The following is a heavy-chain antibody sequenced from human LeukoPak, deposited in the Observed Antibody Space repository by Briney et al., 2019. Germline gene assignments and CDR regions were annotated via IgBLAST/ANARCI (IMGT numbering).Heavy chain of an antibody. J-gene: IGHJ4*02. Sequence: ASVKVSCKASGYTFTSYDINWVRQATGQGLEWMGWMSPNSGNTGYARKFQGRVTMTRDTSITTAYMELSSLRSEDTAVYYCARAPRGCSGGSCYYYFDYWGQGTLVTVSS. CDR1: GYTFTSYD. D-gene: IGHD2-15*01. CDR2: MSPNSGNT. V-gene: IGHV1-8*01. CDR3: ARAPRGCSGGSCYYYFDY.